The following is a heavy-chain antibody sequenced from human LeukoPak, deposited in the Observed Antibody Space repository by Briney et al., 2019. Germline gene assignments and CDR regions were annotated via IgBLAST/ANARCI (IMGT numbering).Heavy chain of an antibody. J-gene: IGHJ4*02. CDR2: ISSSGSTI. CDR3: ARARIAVAGTRPFDY. Sequence: GGSLRLSCAASGFTFSDYYMSWIRQAPGKGLEWVSYISSSGSTIYYADSVKGRFTISRDNAKNSLYLQMNSLRAEDTAVYYCARARIAVAGTRPFDYWGQGTLVTVSS. V-gene: IGHV3-11*04. D-gene: IGHD6-19*01. CDR1: GFTFSDYY.